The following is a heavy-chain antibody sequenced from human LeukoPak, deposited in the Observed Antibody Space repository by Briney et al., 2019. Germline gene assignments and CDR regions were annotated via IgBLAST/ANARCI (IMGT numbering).Heavy chain of an antibody. J-gene: IGHJ4*01. CDR3: ARDGTAAGLYFDL. V-gene: IGHV3-7*01. CDR1: GFTFTDYW. Sequence: GGSLRLSCAVSGFTFTDYWMNWVRQAPGKGLEWVASIRQDGGEKYYVDSVEGRFTISRDNTKNSLYLQMSALRAEDTAVYYCARDGTAAGLYFDLWGQGTLVAVSS. CDR2: IRQDGGEK. D-gene: IGHD6-13*01.